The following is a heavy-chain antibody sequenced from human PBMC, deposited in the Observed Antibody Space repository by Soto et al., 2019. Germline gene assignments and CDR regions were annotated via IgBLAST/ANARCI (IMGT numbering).Heavy chain of an antibody. CDR2: ISPYNGDT. D-gene: IGHD3-22*01. J-gene: IGHJ6*02. CDR1: GYTFTSYG. Sequence: ASVKVSCKASGYTFTSYGISWVRQAPGQGLEWKGWISPYNGDTNYAQEVQGRVNMSIDTSTSTAYMDLRSLRSDDTAVYFCARGGYYDSSGSRNYHYYGMNVWGQGTRVTVSS. V-gene: IGHV1-18*01. CDR3: ARGGYYDSSGSRNYHYYGMNV.